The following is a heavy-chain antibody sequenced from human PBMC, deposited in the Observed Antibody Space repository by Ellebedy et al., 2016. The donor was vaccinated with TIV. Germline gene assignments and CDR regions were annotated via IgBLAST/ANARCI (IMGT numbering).Heavy chain of an antibody. J-gene: IGHJ4*02. D-gene: IGHD3-16*01. CDR1: GFSFSDYG. CDR3: EPGGTTKVKKGFGY. Sequence: PGGSLRLSCVASGFSFSDYGMHWVRQAPGKGLEWVANISNDGRSKKHGDSVRGRFTISRDNSKSTLYLQMDSLRDDDTAVYYCEPGGTTKVKKGFGYWGQGTLVTVSS. V-gene: IGHV3-30*03. CDR2: ISNDGRSK.